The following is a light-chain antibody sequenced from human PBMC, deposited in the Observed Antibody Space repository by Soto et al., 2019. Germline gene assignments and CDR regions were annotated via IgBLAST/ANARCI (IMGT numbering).Light chain of an antibody. CDR2: GAS. V-gene: IGKV3-20*01. CDR1: QRVGTY. Sequence: EIVLTQSPGTLSLSPGETATLSCRASQRVGTYLAWHQQKFGQSPRLIIYGASERATGIPDRFSGSGSGTDFILIISRLEPDDFAVYYCQQYGSSPYIFGQGTKLEMK. CDR3: QQYGSSPYI. J-gene: IGKJ2*01.